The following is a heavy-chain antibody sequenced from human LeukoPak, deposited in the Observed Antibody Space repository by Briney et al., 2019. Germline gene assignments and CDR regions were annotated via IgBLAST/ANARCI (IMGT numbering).Heavy chain of an antibody. CDR2: ISSSGSTT. CDR3: ARDRTRDGYNHGAI. J-gene: IGHJ3*02. D-gene: IGHD5-24*01. CDR1: GFTFSDYY. Sequence: GGSLRLSCAASGFTFSDYYMSWIRQAPGKGLEWVSYISSSGSTTYYADSVKGRFTISRDNAKNSLYLQMNSLRAEDTAVYYCARDRTRDGYNHGAIWGQGTMVTVSS. V-gene: IGHV3-11*01.